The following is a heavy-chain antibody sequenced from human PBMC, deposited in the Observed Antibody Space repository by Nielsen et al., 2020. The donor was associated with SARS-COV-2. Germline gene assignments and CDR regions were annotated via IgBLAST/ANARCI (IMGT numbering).Heavy chain of an antibody. V-gene: IGHV3-9*01. CDR3: AKIAAVYDAFDI. J-gene: IGHJ3*02. D-gene: IGHD6-6*01. Sequence: GGSLRLSCAASGFTFDDYAMHWVRQAPGKGLEWVSGISWNSGTIGYADSVKGRFTISRDNAKNSLYLQMSSLRAEDTALYYCAKIAAVYDAFDIWGQGTMVTVSS. CDR2: ISWNSGTI. CDR1: GFTFDDYA.